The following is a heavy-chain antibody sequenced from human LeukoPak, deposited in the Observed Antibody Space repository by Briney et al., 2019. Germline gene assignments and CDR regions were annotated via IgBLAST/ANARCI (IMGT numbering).Heavy chain of an antibody. Sequence: QPGGSLRLSCAASGFTFSSYAMSWVRQAPGKGLEWVSGIIDNGDITYYANSVRGRFTISRDNSKNTLYLQMNSLRAEDTAVYYCAKLGGQQVYNYHVAVWGKGTTVAVSS. J-gene: IGHJ6*03. CDR3: AKLGGQQVYNYHVAV. CDR1: GFTFSSYA. CDR2: IIDNGDIT. V-gene: IGHV3-23*01. D-gene: IGHD3-16*01.